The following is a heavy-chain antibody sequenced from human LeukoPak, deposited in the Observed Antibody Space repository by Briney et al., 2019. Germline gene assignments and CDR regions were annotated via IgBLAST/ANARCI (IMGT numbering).Heavy chain of an antibody. Sequence: ASVKVSCKASGYTFTSYYMHWVRQAPGQGLEWMGIINPSGGSTSYAQKFQGRVTMTRDMSTSTVYMELSSLRSEDTAVYYCAKVVNQITTGFNWFDPWGQGTLVTVSS. V-gene: IGHV1-46*01. J-gene: IGHJ5*02. CDR1: GYTFTSYY. CDR2: INPSGGST. D-gene: IGHD4-11*01. CDR3: AKVVNQITTGFNWFDP.